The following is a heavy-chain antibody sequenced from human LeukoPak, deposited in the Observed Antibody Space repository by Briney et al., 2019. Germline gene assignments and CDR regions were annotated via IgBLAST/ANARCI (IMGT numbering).Heavy chain of an antibody. Sequence: PGGSLRLSCAASGFTFSSYSMNWVRQAPGKGLEWVSSISSSSSYIYHADSVKGRFTISRDNAKNSLYLQMNSLRAEDTAVYYCARAPAAPFYYFDYWGQGTLVTVSS. D-gene: IGHD6-13*01. CDR3: ARAPAAPFYYFDY. CDR2: ISSSSSYI. V-gene: IGHV3-21*01. J-gene: IGHJ4*02. CDR1: GFTFSSYS.